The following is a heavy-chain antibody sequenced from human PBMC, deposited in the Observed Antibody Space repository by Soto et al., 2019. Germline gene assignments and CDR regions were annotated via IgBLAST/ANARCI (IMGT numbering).Heavy chain of an antibody. Sequence: TXETLSLTCAVYGGSFSGYYWSWIRQPPGKGLDWIGEINHSGSTNYNPSLKSRVTISVDTSKNQFSLKLSSVTAADTAVYYCARRSYYDSSGYLDLSHDAFDIWGQGTMVTVSS. J-gene: IGHJ3*02. CDR1: GGSFSGYY. CDR3: ARRSYYDSSGYLDLSHDAFDI. V-gene: IGHV4-34*01. CDR2: INHSGST. D-gene: IGHD3-22*01.